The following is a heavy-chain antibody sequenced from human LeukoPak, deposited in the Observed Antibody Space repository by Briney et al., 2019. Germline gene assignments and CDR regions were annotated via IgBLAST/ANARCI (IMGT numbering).Heavy chain of an antibody. Sequence: GGSLRLSCAASGFTVSSNYMSWVRQAPGKGLEWVSVIYSGGSTYYAVSVKGRFTISRDSSKNTLYLQMNSLRAEDTAVYYCAACLTYYYDSSGYYAPDYWGQGTQVTVSS. CDR3: AACLTYYYDSSGYYAPDY. D-gene: IGHD3-22*01. CDR2: IYSGGST. J-gene: IGHJ4*02. CDR1: GFTVSSNY. V-gene: IGHV3-66*01.